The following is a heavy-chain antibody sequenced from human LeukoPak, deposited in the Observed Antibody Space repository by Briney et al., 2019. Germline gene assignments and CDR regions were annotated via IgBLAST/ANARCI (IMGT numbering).Heavy chain of an antibody. CDR1: GGSISSSSYY. CDR3: ARTTVTSLNDY. J-gene: IGHJ4*02. Sequence: SSETLSLTCTVSGGSISSSSYYWGWIRQPPGKGLEWIGSIYYSGSTYYNPSLKSRVTISVDTSKNQFSLKLSSVTAADTAVYYCARTTVTSLNDYWGQGTLVTVSS. V-gene: IGHV4-39*01. CDR2: IYYSGST. D-gene: IGHD4-17*01.